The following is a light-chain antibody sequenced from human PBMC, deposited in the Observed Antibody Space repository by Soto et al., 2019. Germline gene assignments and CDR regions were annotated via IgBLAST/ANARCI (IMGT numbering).Light chain of an antibody. CDR1: QNIHTN. V-gene: IGKV3-15*01. Sequence: EIVMTQSPATLSVSPGERATLSCRAGQNIHTNLAWYQQKPGQAPRLLFYGASTGATGLPARFSGSGSGTEFTLTINSLQAEDFATYYCQQSYSTPPTLGQGTKVDI. CDR2: GAS. J-gene: IGKJ1*01. CDR3: QQSYSTPPT.